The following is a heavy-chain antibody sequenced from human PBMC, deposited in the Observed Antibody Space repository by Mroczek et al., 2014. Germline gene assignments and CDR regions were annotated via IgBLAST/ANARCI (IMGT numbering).Heavy chain of an antibody. Sequence: EVQLVESGEAWYSLGGSLRLSCAASGFTFSSYAMSWVRQAPGKGLEWVSAISGSGGSTYYADSVKGRFTISRDNSKNTLYLQMNSLRAEDTAVYYCAKGGITGTTRQGTHDYWGQGTLVTVSS. J-gene: IGHJ4*02. V-gene: IGHV3-23*04. CDR2: ISGSGGST. CDR3: AKGGITGTTRQGTHDY. CDR1: GFTFSSYA. D-gene: IGHD1-7*01.